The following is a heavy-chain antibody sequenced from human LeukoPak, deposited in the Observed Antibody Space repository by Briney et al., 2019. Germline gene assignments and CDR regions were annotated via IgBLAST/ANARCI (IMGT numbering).Heavy chain of an antibody. D-gene: IGHD3-3*01. CDR2: IYSGGST. J-gene: IGHJ6*03. CDR1: GFTVSNNY. Sequence: GGSLRLSCAASGFTVSNNYMSWVRQAPGKGLEWVSVIYSGGSTYYADSVKGRFTISRDNSKNTLYLQMNSLRAEDTAVYYCARILFTSFEYYMDVWGKGTTVTVSS. V-gene: IGHV3-53*01. CDR3: ARILFTSFEYYMDV.